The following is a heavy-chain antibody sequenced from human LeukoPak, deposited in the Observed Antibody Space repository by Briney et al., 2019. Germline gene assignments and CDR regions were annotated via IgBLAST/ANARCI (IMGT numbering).Heavy chain of an antibody. CDR2: INPSGGST. J-gene: IGHJ3*02. Sequence: GASVKVSCKASGYTFTSYYMHWVRQAPGQGLEWMGIINPSGGSTSYAQKFQGRVTMTRDTSTSTVYMELSSLRSEDTAVYYCARSLHVVVVAATTGDAFDIWGQGTMVTVSS. D-gene: IGHD2-15*01. CDR3: ARSLHVVVVAATTGDAFDI. CDR1: GYTFTSYY. V-gene: IGHV1-46*01.